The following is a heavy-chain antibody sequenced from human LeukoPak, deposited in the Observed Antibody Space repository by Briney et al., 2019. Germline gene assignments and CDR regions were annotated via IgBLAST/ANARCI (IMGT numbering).Heavy chain of an antibody. CDR3: ATETSHFLPGTVDY. Sequence: GGSLRLSCAASGFTFSRYDMHWVRQAPGKGLEWVAVISYDGRNEYYVDSVKGRFTISRDNAKNSLYLQMNSLRAEDTAVYYCATETSHFLPGTVDYWGQGTLVTVSS. J-gene: IGHJ4*02. CDR1: GFTFSRYD. D-gene: IGHD1-14*01. CDR2: ISYDGRNE. V-gene: IGHV3-30*03.